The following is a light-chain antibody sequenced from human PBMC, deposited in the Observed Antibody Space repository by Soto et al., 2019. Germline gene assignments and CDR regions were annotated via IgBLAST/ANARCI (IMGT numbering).Light chain of an antibody. CDR1: QSVTNSY. V-gene: IGKV3-20*01. Sequence: EIVLTQSPGTLSLSPGERATLSCRASQSVTNSYLAWYRQKPGQAPRLLIYAASSRATSTPDRFSGSGSGTDFTLTISRLEPEDFAVYYCQQYGSSFTFGPGTKVDIK. CDR3: QQYGSSFT. CDR2: AAS. J-gene: IGKJ3*01.